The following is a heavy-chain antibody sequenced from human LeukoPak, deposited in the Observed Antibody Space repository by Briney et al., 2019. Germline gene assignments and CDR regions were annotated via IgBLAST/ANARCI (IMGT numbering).Heavy chain of an antibody. V-gene: IGHV3-7*01. CDR3: ARDSGYDLEPYYFDY. Sequence: GGSLRLSCAASGFTFSSYWMSWVRQAPGKGLEWVANIKQDGSEKYYVDSVKGRFTISRDNAKNSLYLQMNSLRAEDTAVYYCARDSGYDLEPYYFDYWGQGTLVTVSS. CDR1: GFTFSSYW. CDR2: IKQDGSEK. J-gene: IGHJ4*02. D-gene: IGHD5-12*01.